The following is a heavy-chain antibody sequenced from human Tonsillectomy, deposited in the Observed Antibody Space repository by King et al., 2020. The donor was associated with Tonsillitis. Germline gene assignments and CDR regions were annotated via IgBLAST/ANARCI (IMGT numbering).Heavy chain of an antibody. V-gene: IGHV3-53*04. J-gene: IGHJ3*02. D-gene: IGHD3-22*01. CDR1: GFTVSSKH. CDR2: IYNDGST. CDR3: ARVGYDSSGYFRINGGFDI. Sequence: VQLVESGGGLVQPGGSLRLSCAASGFTVSSKHMSWVRQAPGKGLEWVSVIYNDGSTYYADSVKGRFTISRHNFKSTLYLQMNSLRTEDTAMYYCARVGYDSSGYFRINGGFDIWGQGTMVTGSS.